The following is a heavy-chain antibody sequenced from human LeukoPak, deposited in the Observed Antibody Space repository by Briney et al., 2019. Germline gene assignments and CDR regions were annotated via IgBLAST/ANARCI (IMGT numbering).Heavy chain of an antibody. CDR1: GYTFTGYY. J-gene: IGHJ4*02. Sequence: ASVKVSCKASGYTFTGYYMHWVRQAPGQGLEWMGWIDPNTGGTNYAQKFQGRVTMTRDTSISTAYMELSGLRSDDTAVYYCARGNYDFWTYWGQGTLVTVSS. CDR3: ARGNYDFWTY. V-gene: IGHV1-2*02. CDR2: IDPNTGGT. D-gene: IGHD3-3*01.